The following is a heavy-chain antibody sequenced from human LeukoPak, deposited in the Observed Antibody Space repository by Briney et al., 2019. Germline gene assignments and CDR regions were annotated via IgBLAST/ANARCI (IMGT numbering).Heavy chain of an antibody. V-gene: IGHV1-2*02. J-gene: IGHJ4*02. CDR2: INPNSGGT. Sequence: ASVKDSCKASGSTFTDYHMDGVGQAPGQGLAWMGWINPNSGGTNYAQKFQGRVTMTRDTSISTAYMELSRLRSGDTAVYYCARHSKYAASGYFQPPDYWGQGTLVTVSS. CDR1: GSTFTDYH. CDR3: ARHSKYAASGYFQPPDY. D-gene: IGHD3-3*01.